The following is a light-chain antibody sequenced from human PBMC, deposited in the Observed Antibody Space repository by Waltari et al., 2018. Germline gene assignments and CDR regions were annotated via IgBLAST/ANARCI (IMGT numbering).Light chain of an antibody. CDR1: QRITTN. CDR2: DAS. V-gene: IGKV3-15*01. J-gene: IGKJ1*01. Sequence: IVMTQSPATLSVSPGETATLSCRANQRITTNLAWFQQKPGQPPRLPSNDASSRATVIPDRFSGGGSGTDFTLTISSLQSADFAVYYCLQYSNWYRTFGPGTKVEIK. CDR3: LQYSNWYRT.